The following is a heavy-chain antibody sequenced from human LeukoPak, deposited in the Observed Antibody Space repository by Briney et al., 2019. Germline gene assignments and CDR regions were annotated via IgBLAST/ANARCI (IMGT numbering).Heavy chain of an antibody. V-gene: IGHV4-39*01. CDR1: GGSISSSSYY. Sequence: SETLSLTCTVSGGSISSSSYYWGWIRRPPGKGLEWIGSIYYSGSTYYNPSLKSRVTISVDTSKNQFSLKLSSVTAADTAVYYCARSLILIGRYYFDYWGQGTLVTVSS. J-gene: IGHJ4*02. D-gene: IGHD3-10*01. CDR2: IYYSGST. CDR3: ARSLILIGRYYFDY.